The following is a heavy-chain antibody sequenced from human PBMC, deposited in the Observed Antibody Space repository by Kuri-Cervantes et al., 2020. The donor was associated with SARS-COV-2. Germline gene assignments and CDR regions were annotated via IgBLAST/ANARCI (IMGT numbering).Heavy chain of an antibody. CDR3: ANTLVWGVDY. CDR2: ISSSTSTK. Sequence: GGSLRLSCAASAFTFSSCSMNRVRQAPGKGLEWVSCISSSTSTKYYAGSVKGRFTICRDNARNSLYLQMNSLRAEDTAVYYCANTLVWGVDYWGQGTLVTVSS. CDR1: AFTFSSCS. J-gene: IGHJ4*02. D-gene: IGHD7-27*01. V-gene: IGHV3-48*01.